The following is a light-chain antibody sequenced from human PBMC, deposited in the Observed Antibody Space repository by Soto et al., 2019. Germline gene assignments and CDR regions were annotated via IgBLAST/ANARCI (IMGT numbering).Light chain of an antibody. CDR2: DAS. Sequence: VFTEARRILSLSPGERATLSCRASQSVSSSYLAWYQQKPGQAPRLLIYDASNRATGIPARFSGSGSGTDFTLTISSLEPEDFAVYYCQQRSNWPPITFGQGTRLEI. CDR1: QSVSSSY. J-gene: IGKJ5*01. CDR3: QQRSNWPPIT. V-gene: IGKV3-11*01.